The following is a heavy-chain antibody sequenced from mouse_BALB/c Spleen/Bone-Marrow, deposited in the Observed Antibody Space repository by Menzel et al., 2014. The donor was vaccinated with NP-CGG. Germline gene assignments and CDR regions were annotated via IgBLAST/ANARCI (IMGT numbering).Heavy chain of an antibody. CDR3: ARGNYGNYGAMDY. Sequence: EVQLVESGGGLVKPGGSLKLSCAASGFTFXDYYMYWVRQTPEKRLEWVATISDGGSYTYYPDSVKGRFTISRDNAKNNLYLQMSSLKSEDTAMYYCARGNYGNYGAMDYWGQGTSVTVSS. J-gene: IGHJ4*01. V-gene: IGHV5-4*02. D-gene: IGHD2-1*01. CDR2: ISDGGSYT. CDR1: GFTFXDYY.